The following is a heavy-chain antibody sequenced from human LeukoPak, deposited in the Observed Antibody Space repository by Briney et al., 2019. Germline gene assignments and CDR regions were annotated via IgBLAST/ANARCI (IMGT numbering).Heavy chain of an antibody. CDR3: ARTGYPRSSYFDY. J-gene: IGHJ4*02. CDR2: INHSGST. CDR1: GGSFSGYY. Sequence: PSETLSLTCAVYGGSFSGYYWSWIRQPPGKGLEWIGEINHSGSTNYNPSLKSRVTISVDTSKNQFSLKLSSVTAADTAVYYCARTGYPRSSYFDYWGQGTLVTVSS. D-gene: IGHD5-12*01. V-gene: IGHV4-34*01.